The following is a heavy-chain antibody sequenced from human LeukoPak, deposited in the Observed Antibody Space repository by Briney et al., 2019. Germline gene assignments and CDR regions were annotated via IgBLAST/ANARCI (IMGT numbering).Heavy chain of an antibody. J-gene: IGHJ6*02. CDR1: GFTFSSYA. CDR3: ARDYDVITMGYYYYYGMDV. CDR2: ISYDGSNK. D-gene: IGHD3-10*01. V-gene: IGHV3-30-3*01. Sequence: GRSLRLSCAASGFTFSSYAMHWVRQAPGKGLEWVAVISYDGSNKYYADSVKGRFTISRDNSKNTLYLQMNSLRAEDTAVYYCARDYDVITMGYYYYYGMDVWGQGTTVTVSS.